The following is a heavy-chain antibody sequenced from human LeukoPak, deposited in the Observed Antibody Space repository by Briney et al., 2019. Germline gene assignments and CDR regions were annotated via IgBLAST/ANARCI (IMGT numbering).Heavy chain of an antibody. CDR3: ARGYVWGSYRPTYHFDY. CDR1: GGSFSGYY. CDR2: INHSGST. J-gene: IGHJ4*02. V-gene: IGHV4-34*01. D-gene: IGHD3-16*02. Sequence: PSETLSLTCAVYGGSFSGYYWSLIRQPPGKGLEWIGEINHSGSTNYNPSLKSRVTISVDTSKNQFSLKLSSVTAADTAVYYCARGYVWGSYRPTYHFDYWGQGTLVTVSS.